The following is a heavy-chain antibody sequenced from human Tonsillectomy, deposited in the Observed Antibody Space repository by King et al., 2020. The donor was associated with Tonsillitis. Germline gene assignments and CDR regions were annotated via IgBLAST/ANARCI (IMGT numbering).Heavy chain of an antibody. D-gene: IGHD3-10*01. J-gene: IGHJ3*02. CDR2: ISYDGSNK. CDR3: AKDIKVVWRFGELPSARATYDAFDI. CDR1: GFTFSSYG. Sequence: VQLVESGGGVVQPGRSLRLSCAASGFTFSSYGMHWVRQAPGKGLEWVAVISYDGSNKYYADSVKGRFTISRDNSKNTLYLQMNSLRAEDTAVYYCAKDIKVVWRFGELPSARATYDAFDIWGQGTMVTVSS. V-gene: IGHV3-30*18.